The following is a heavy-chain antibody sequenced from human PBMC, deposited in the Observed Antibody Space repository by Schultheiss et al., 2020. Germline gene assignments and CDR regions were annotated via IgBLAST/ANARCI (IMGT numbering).Heavy chain of an antibody. J-gene: IGHJ4*02. D-gene: IGHD2-2*01. CDR2: ISSSSSYI. Sequence: CGSLRLSGAASGFTFSSYSMNWVRQAPGKGLEWVSSISSSSSYIYYADSVKGRFTISRDNAKNSLYLQMNSLRAEDTAVYYCARGACSSTSCRPVDYWGQGTLVTVSS. CDR3: ARGACSSTSCRPVDY. CDR1: GFTFSSYS. V-gene: IGHV3-21*01.